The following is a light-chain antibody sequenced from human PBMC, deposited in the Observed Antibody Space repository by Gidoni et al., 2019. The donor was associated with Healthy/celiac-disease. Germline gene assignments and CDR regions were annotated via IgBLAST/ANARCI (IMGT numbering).Light chain of an antibody. Sequence: QSPATLSLSPGVRATLSCRASQSVSSYLAWYQQKPGQAPRLLIYDASNRATGIPARFSGSGSGTDFTLTISSLEPEDFAVYYCQQRSNWLMYTFGQGTKLEIK. CDR2: DAS. V-gene: IGKV3-11*01. CDR3: QQRSNWLMYT. J-gene: IGKJ2*01. CDR1: QSVSSY.